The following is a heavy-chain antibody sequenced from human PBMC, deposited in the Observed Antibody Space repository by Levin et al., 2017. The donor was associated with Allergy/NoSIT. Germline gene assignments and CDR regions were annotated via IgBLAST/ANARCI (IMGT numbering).Heavy chain of an antibody. CDR3: AREYYYDSSGGPDAFDI. Sequence: PGGSLRLSCAASGFTFSSYGMHWVRQAPGKGLEWVAVIWYDGSNKYYADSVKGRFTISRDNSKNTLYLQMNSLRAEDTAVYYCAREYYYDSSGGPDAFDIWGQGTMVTVSS. D-gene: IGHD3-22*01. CDR1: GFTFSSYG. V-gene: IGHV3-33*01. J-gene: IGHJ3*02. CDR2: IWYDGSNK.